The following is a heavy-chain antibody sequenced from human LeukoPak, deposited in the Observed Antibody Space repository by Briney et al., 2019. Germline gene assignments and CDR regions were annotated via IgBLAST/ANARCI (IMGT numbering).Heavy chain of an antibody. J-gene: IGHJ4*02. Sequence: GGSLRLSCTASGFTFSNFGINWVRQAPGKGLEWVSCMDRHTDIYYADSVKGRFTISRDNAKNPVYLQMNSLTVEDTAVYYCVGDPTTNRFQYFHYWGQGALVTVSS. D-gene: IGHD1-14*01. CDR1: GFTFSNFG. CDR3: VGDPTTNRFQYFHY. V-gene: IGHV3-21*01. CDR2: MDRHTDI.